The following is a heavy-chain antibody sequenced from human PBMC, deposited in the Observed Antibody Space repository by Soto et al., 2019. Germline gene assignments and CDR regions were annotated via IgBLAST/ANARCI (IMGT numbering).Heavy chain of an antibody. Sequence: ETLSLECSFTNATIISSPYSWGWIRQPPGKGLEWIGTFYYTGSTHYNPSLESRVTISVDTSKNQFSLKLSSVTAADTAVYYCARPSGSYLYYFDYWGQGTLVTVS. CDR2: FYYTGST. CDR1: NATIISSPYS. D-gene: IGHD1-26*01. J-gene: IGHJ4*02. CDR3: ARPSGSYLYYFDY. V-gene: IGHV4-39*01.